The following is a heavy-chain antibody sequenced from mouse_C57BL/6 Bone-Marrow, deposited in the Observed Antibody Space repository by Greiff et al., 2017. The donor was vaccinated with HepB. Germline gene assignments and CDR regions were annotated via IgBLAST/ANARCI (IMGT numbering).Heavy chain of an antibody. D-gene: IGHD1-1*01. Sequence: QVQLQQPGAELVKPGASVKLSCKASGYTFTSYWMHWVKQRPGQGLEWIGMIHPNSGSTNYNEKFKSKATLTVDKSSSTAYMQLRSLTSEDSAVYYCARHRGSSYWYFDVWGTGTTVTVSS. CDR2: IHPNSGST. J-gene: IGHJ1*03. CDR3: ARHRGSSYWYFDV. V-gene: IGHV1-64*01. CDR1: GYTFTSYW.